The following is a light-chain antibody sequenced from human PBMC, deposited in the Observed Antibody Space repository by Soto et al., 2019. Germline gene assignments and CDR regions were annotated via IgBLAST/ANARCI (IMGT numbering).Light chain of an antibody. Sequence: DIQMTQSPSILSASVGDRVTITCRASQSISSWLAWYQQKPGKAPNLLIHKASHLESGVPSRFSGSGSGTEFTLTISSLQPGDFATYYCQHCNSYSEAFGQGTKVDIK. CDR3: QHCNSYSEA. V-gene: IGKV1-5*03. CDR2: KAS. J-gene: IGKJ1*01. CDR1: QSISSW.